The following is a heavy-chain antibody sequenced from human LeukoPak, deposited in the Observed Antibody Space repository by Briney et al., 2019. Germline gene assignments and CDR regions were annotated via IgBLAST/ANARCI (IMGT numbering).Heavy chain of an antibody. CDR2: ISSSGSTI. Sequence: GGSLRLSCAASGFTFSDYYMSWLRQAPGKGLEGVSYISSSGSTIYYADSVKGRFTISRDNAKNSLYLQMNSLRAEDTAVYYCASPGTRGSLDAFDIWGQGTMVTVSS. J-gene: IGHJ3*02. D-gene: IGHD1-26*01. CDR1: GFTFSDYY. CDR3: ASPGTRGSLDAFDI. V-gene: IGHV3-11*01.